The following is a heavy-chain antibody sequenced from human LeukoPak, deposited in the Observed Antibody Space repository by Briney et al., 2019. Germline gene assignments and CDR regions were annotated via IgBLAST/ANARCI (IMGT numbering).Heavy chain of an antibody. J-gene: IGHJ6*03. CDR2: IYTDGTT. V-gene: IGHV3-53*01. D-gene: IGHD3-16*01. CDR1: GFTINDNY. Sequence: GESLRLSCAASGFTINDNYMTWFRHAPGKGLDWVSFIYTDGTTVYADSVKGRFTLSRDDSKNILFLQINSLRAEDTAVYYCARATQLWESKHFYYYYYLDVWGKGTTVTASS. CDR3: ARATQLWESKHFYYYYYLDV.